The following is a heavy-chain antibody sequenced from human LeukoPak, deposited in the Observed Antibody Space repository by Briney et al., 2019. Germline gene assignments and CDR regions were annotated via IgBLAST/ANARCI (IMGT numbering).Heavy chain of an antibody. CDR1: GGSISNTNW. J-gene: IGHJ4*02. D-gene: IGHD4-17*01. CDR2: VNLQGST. Sequence: SETLSLTCGVSGGSISNTNWWTWVHQPPGKGLEWIGEVNLQGSTNYNPSLKSRVAISVDKSENHISLKLTSVTAADTAVYYCARRTTVTNLFDYWGQGTLVTVSS. CDR3: ARRTTVTNLFDY. V-gene: IGHV4-4*02.